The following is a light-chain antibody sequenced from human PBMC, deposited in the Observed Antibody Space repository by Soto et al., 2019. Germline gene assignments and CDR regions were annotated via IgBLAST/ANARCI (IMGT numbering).Light chain of an antibody. J-gene: IGKJ4*01. V-gene: IGKV1-9*01. CDR3: QQVDNYPLT. CDR1: QGISTF. Sequence: DIELTQSPSFLSASVGDRVTISCRASQGISTFLAWYQQKPGKAPKLLIHAASTLQGGVPSRFSGSGSGTDFSLTISSLQPEDFATYYCQQVDNYPLTFGGGTKLDI. CDR2: AAS.